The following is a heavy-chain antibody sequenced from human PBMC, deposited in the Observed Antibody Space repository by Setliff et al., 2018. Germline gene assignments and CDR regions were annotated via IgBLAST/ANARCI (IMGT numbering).Heavy chain of an antibody. CDR2: ISVYNGNT. CDR1: GYTFTNYG. D-gene: IGHD3-10*01. J-gene: IGHJ4*02. V-gene: IGHV1-18*01. CDR3: ATHYYGSGIFDY. Sequence: GASVKVSCKASGYTFTNYGISWVRQAPGQGLEWMGWISVYNGNTNYAQKLQGRVTMTTDTSTSTAYMELRSPRSDDTAVYYCATHYYGSGIFDYWGQGTLVTVSS.